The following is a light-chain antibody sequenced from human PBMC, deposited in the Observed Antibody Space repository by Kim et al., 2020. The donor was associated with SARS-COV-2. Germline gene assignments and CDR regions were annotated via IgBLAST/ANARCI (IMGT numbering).Light chain of an antibody. V-gene: IGLV3-19*01. J-gene: IGLJ2*01. CDR3: NSRGINGNVL. CDR2: GKN. CDR1: SLRSYY. Sequence: SSELTQDPAVSVALGQTVRITCQGDSLRSYYATWYQQKPGQAPIVVIYGKNNRPSGIPDRFSGSSSGNTASLTITGTQAGDEADYYCNSRGINGNVLFGG.